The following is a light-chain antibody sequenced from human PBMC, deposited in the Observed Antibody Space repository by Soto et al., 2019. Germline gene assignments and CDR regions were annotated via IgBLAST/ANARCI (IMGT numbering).Light chain of an antibody. J-gene: IGKJ4*01. CDR1: ESISSSY. CDR2: GAS. Sequence: EIVLTQSPGTLSLSPGERATLSCRATESISSSYLAWYQQKPGQAPRLLIYGASSRATGIPDRFSGSGSGTDFTLTISSLEPEDFAVYYCQQRSNWPPFTFGGGTKVEIK. V-gene: IGKV3D-20*02. CDR3: QQRSNWPPFT.